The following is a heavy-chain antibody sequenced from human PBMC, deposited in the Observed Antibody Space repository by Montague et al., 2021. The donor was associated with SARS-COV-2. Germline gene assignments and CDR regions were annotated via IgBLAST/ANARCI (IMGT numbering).Heavy chain of an antibody. V-gene: IGHV2-70*01. CDR3: ARLNWLGDNAFDV. CDR2: IDWGNDR. J-gene: IGHJ3*01. D-gene: IGHD3-10*01. Sequence: PALVKPTQTLTLTCTFSGFSLSTSGFSVNWIRQPPGKALEWLALIDWGNDRYFHTPLRTRLTISKDASKNQVVLTVTDMDPVDTATYYCARLNWLGDNAFDVWGQGTVVTVSS. CDR1: GFSLSTSGFS.